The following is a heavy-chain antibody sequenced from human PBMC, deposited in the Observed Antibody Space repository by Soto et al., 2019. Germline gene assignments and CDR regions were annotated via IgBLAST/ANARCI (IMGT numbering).Heavy chain of an antibody. V-gene: IGHV1-24*01. CDR3: ATAYPPAGSLDY. CDR1: GYTLTELS. J-gene: IGHJ4*02. D-gene: IGHD6-13*01. CDR2: FDPEDGET. Sequence: GASVKVSCKVSGYTLTELSMHWVRQAPGKGLEWMGGFDPEDGETIYAQKFQGRVTMTEDTSTDTAYMELSILRSEDTAVYYCATAYPPAGSLDYWGQGTLVTVSS.